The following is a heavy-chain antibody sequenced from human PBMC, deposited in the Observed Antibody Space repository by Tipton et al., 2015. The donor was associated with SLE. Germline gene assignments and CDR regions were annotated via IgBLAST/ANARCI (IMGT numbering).Heavy chain of an antibody. J-gene: IGHJ3*02. Sequence: TLSLTCTVSGGSISSYYWSWIRQPPGKGLEWIGYIYYSGSTNYNPSLKSRVTISVDTSKNQFSLKLSSVTAADTAVYYCARANYDILTGYYSPDALDIWGQGTMVTVSS. CDR2: IYYSGST. D-gene: IGHD3-9*01. CDR1: GGSISSYY. CDR3: ARANYDILTGYYSPDALDI. V-gene: IGHV4-59*01.